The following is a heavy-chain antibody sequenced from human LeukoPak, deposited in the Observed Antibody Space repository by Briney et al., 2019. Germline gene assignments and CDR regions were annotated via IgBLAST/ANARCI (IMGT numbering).Heavy chain of an antibody. Sequence: SVKVSCKASGGTFSSYAISWVRQAPGQGLEWMGRIIPILGIANYAQKFQGRVTITADESTSTAYMELSSLRSEDTAVYYCARDPTAYSSSWYAFDYWGQGTLVTVSS. CDR2: IIPILGIA. D-gene: IGHD6-13*01. V-gene: IGHV1-69*04. CDR3: ARDPTAYSSSWYAFDY. J-gene: IGHJ4*02. CDR1: GGTFSSYA.